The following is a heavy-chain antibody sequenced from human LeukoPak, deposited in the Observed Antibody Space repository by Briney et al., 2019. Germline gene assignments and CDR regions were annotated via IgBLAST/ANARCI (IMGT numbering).Heavy chain of an antibody. J-gene: IGHJ5*02. CDR3: ARDGAVGDCSSTSCYSDWFDP. Sequence: PSETLSLTCTVSGGSISSGDYYWSWIRQPAGKGLEWIGRIYTSGSTNYNPSLKSRVTMSVDTSKNQFSLKLSSVTAADTAVYYCARDGAVGDCSSTSCYSDWFDPWGQGTLVTVSS. D-gene: IGHD2-2*01. V-gene: IGHV4-61*02. CDR2: IYTSGST. CDR1: GGSISSGDYY.